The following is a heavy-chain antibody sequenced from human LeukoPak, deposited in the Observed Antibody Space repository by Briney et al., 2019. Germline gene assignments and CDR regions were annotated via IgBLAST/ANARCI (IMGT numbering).Heavy chain of an antibody. CDR2: ISYDGSNK. CDR1: GFTFSSYA. V-gene: IGHV3-30*04. J-gene: IGHJ5*02. CDR3: AGGYSGYGFDP. D-gene: IGHD5-12*01. Sequence: GGSLRLSCAASGFTFSSYAMHWVRQAPGKGLEWVAVISYDGSNKYHADSVKGRFTISRDNSKNTLYLQMNSLRAEDTAVYYCAGGYSGYGFDPWGQGTLVTVSS.